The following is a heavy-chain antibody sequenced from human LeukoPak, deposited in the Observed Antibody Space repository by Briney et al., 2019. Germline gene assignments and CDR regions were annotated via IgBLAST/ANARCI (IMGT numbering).Heavy chain of an antibody. CDR1: GGSISSSSYY. V-gene: IGHV4-39*07. J-gene: IGHJ4*02. D-gene: IGHD6-13*01. CDR3: ARVLYGSSWNKYYFDY. Sequence: SETLSLTYTVSGGSISSSSYYWGWIRQPPGKGLEWIGSIYYSGSTYYNPSLKSRVTISVDTSKNQFSLKLSSVTAADTAVYYCARVLYGSSWNKYYFDYWGQGTLVTVSS. CDR2: IYYSGST.